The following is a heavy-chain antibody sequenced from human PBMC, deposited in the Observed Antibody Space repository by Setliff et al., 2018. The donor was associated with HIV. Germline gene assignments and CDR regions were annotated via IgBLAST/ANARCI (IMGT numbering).Heavy chain of an antibody. J-gene: IGHJ6*02. D-gene: IGHD4-4*01. Sequence: PGGSLRLSCAASGFTFSSYEINWVRQAPGKGLEWLSYISSSGSTIYYADSVKGRFIIPRDNAKNSLNLQMNSLRAEDTAVYYCARWGYSRDGMDVWGQGTTVTVSS. CDR3: ARWGYSRDGMDV. V-gene: IGHV3-48*03. CDR1: GFTFSSYE. CDR2: ISSSGSTI.